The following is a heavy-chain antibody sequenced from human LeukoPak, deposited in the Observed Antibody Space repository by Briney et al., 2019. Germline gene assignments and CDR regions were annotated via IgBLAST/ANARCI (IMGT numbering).Heavy chain of an antibody. Sequence: SETLSLTCTVSGGSISTSSFYWGWIRQPPGKGLEWIGSIFYSGNTYYNPSLKSRVTISVDTSKNHFSLNLTSVTAADTAVYFCAIDQRGAVAGDFDYWGQGTLVTVSS. D-gene: IGHD6-19*01. CDR2: IFYSGNT. V-gene: IGHV4-39*07. J-gene: IGHJ4*02. CDR3: AIDQRGAVAGDFDY. CDR1: GGSISTSSFY.